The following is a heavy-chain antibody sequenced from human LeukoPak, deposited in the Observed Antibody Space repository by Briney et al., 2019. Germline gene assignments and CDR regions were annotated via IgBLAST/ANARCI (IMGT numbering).Heavy chain of an antibody. J-gene: IGHJ4*02. CDR2: ISYDGSNK. D-gene: IGHD3-10*01. Sequence: GGSLRLSCAASGFTLSSYAIHWVRQAPGKGLEWVAVISYDGSNKYYADSVKGRCTISRDTSKNTLYLQMNSLRAEDTAVYYCARERGYYGSGRYGADFDHWGQGTLVTVSS. CDR3: ARERGYYGSGRYGADFDH. CDR1: GFTLSSYA. V-gene: IGHV3-30*04.